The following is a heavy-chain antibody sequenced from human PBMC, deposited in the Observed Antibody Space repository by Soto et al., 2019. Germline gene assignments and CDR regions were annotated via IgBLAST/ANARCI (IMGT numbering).Heavy chain of an antibody. V-gene: IGHV3-43D*04. D-gene: IGHD2-15*01. Sequence: PEGSLRLSCPASGFTFDDYAVHWVRQPPGKGLDWGSRISWDGGSTYYGDPVKGPFTIGTGNSKSCLYLQMNSLGAEDSALYYCAKGGSGGSDGAIDAFEICGQGTMVTVSS. J-gene: IGHJ3*02. CDR3: AKGGSGGSDGAIDAFEI. CDR1: GFTFDDYA. CDR2: ISWDGGST.